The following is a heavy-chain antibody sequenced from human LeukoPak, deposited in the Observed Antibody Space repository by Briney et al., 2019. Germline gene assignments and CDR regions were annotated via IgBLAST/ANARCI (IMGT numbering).Heavy chain of an antibody. Sequence: GGSLRLSCAASGFTFSSYSMNWVRQAPGKGLEWVSSISSSSSYIYYADSVKGRFTISRDNAKNSLYLQMNSLRAEDTAVYYCARDHRSSHRSKYFDLWGRGTLVTVSS. J-gene: IGHJ2*01. CDR2: ISSSSSYI. D-gene: IGHD6-13*01. V-gene: IGHV3-21*01. CDR3: ARDHRSSHRSKYFDL. CDR1: GFTFSSYS.